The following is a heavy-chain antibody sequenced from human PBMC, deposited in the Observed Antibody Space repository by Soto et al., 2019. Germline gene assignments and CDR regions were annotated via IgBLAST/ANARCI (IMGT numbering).Heavy chain of an antibody. V-gene: IGHV3-23*01. CDR3: AKDLFIRYLVRTFYYYYGMDV. CDR1: GFTFSSYA. D-gene: IGHD6-6*01. Sequence: GGSLRLSCAASGFTFSSYAMSWVRQAPGKGLEWVSAISGSGGSTYYADSVKGRFTISRDNSKNTLYLQMNSLRAEDTAVYYCAKDLFIRYLVRTFYYYYGMDVWGQGTTVTVSS. CDR2: ISGSGGST. J-gene: IGHJ6*02.